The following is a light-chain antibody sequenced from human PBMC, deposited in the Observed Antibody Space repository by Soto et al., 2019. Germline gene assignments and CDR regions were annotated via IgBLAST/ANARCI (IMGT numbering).Light chain of an antibody. V-gene: IGKV1-39*01. CDR3: QQGYSTPWT. Sequence: IQMTQTQPSLSASVGDRATITCRASQSVTTYLHWYQQKAGEAPKLLIYAISNLQSGVSSRFSGSGSGTDFSLTINTLQPEDFATYYCQQGYSTPWTFGQGTKV. J-gene: IGKJ1*01. CDR2: AIS. CDR1: QSVTTY.